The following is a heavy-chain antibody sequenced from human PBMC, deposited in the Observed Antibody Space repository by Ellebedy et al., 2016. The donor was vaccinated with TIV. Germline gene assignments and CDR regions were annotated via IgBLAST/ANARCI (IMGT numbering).Heavy chain of an antibody. CDR1: GFSFRSYA. CDR3: ARKYYYGSSAIDY. D-gene: IGHD3-22*01. J-gene: IGHJ4*02. V-gene: IGHV3-20*04. CDR2: LDWNGDNA. Sequence: GESLKISCAASGFSFRSYAMSWVRRAPGKGLQWVSGLDWNGDNAGYADSVRGRFTISRDNAKNSLFLQMNSLRAEDTALYYCARKYYYGSSAIDYWGQGTLVIVSS.